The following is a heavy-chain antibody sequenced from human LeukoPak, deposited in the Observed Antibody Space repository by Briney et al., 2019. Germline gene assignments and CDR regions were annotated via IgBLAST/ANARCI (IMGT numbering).Heavy chain of an antibody. V-gene: IGHV3-7*05. J-gene: IGHJ4*02. CDR3: ARGKEGADLWSGSRYYFDY. Sequence: GGSLRLSCVGSGLSFSSTWTSWVRQAPGKGLEWVAHIRQDGSYKYYVDSGKGRFTIARDNAKNSLYLKMNSLRAEDTAVYYCARGKEGADLWSGSRYYFDYWGQGTLVTVSS. CDR2: IRQDGSYK. D-gene: IGHD3-3*01. CDR1: GLSFSSTW.